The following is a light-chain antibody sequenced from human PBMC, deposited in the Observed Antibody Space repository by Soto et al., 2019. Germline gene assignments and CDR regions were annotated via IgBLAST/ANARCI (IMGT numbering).Light chain of an antibody. Sequence: QSVLTQPASVSGSPGQSITISCTGTSSDVGAYNYVSWYQHLPVKAPKLIIYDVSNRPSGVSTRFSGSKSGNTASLTISGLQAEDEADYYCSSWTTRSTYVFGTGTKVTVL. CDR3: SSWTTRSTYV. V-gene: IGLV2-14*03. J-gene: IGLJ1*01. CDR1: SSDVGAYNY. CDR2: DVS.